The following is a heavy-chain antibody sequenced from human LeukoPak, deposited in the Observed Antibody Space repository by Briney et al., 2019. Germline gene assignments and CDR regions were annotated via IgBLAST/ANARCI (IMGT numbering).Heavy chain of an antibody. Sequence: ASVKVSCKASGYIFSAYYIHWVRQAPGQGLEWMGWINPNTGATKFARKFQGRVTMTRDTSISTAYMELSRLRSDDTAVYYCASPYYYGSGKGYGMDVWGQGTTVTVSS. CDR1: GYIFSAYY. D-gene: IGHD3-10*01. CDR3: ASPYYYGSGKGYGMDV. J-gene: IGHJ6*02. V-gene: IGHV1-2*02. CDR2: INPNTGAT.